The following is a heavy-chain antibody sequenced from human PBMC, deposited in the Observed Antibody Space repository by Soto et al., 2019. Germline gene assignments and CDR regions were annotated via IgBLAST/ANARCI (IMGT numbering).Heavy chain of an antibody. Sequence: QVQLVESGGGVVQPGRSLRLSCAVSGFTFSSYGMNWVRQAPGKGLEWVAAIYYDGSNKYYADSVRGRFTISRDNFKNTLYLPMNSLRAEDTAVYYCARDSTDDSSGYYAGFDYWGQGTLVTVSS. D-gene: IGHD3-22*01. CDR3: ARDSTDDSSGYYAGFDY. J-gene: IGHJ4*02. V-gene: IGHV3-33*01. CDR1: GFTFSSYG. CDR2: IYYDGSNK.